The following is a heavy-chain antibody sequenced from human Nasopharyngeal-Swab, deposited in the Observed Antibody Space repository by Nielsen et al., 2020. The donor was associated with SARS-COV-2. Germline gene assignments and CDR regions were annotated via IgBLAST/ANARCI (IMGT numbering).Heavy chain of an antibody. D-gene: IGHD3-10*01. CDR3: ARDGNPRFGELLSPHYYYSYMDV. V-gene: IGHV3-21*01. CDR1: GFTFSSYS. Sequence: GESLKISCAASGFTFSSYSMNWVRQAPGKGLEWVSSISSSSSYIYYADSVKGRFTISRDNAKNSLYLQMNSLRAEDTAVYYCARDGNPRFGELLSPHYYYSYMDVWGKGTTVTVSS. CDR2: ISSSSSYI. J-gene: IGHJ6*03.